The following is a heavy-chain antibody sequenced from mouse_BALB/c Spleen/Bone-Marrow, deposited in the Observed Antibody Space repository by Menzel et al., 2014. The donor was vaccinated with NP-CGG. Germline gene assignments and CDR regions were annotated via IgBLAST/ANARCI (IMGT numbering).Heavy chain of an antibody. CDR2: IDPANGNT. Sequence: LQESGAELVKPGASVKLSCTASGFNIKDTYMHWVKQRPEQGLEWIGRIDPANGNTKYDPKFQGKATITADTSSNTAYLQLSSLTSEDTAVYYCATSTAGFAYWGQGTLVTVSA. CDR3: ATSTAGFAY. D-gene: IGHD1-2*01. CDR1: GFNIKDTY. J-gene: IGHJ3*01. V-gene: IGHV14-3*02.